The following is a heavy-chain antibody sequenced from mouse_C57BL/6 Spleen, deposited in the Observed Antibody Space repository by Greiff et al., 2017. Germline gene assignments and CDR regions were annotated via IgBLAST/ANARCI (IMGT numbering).Heavy chain of an antibody. V-gene: IGHV1-81*01. D-gene: IGHD2-4*01. CDR2: IYPRSGNT. Sequence: VKLQESGAELARPGASVKLSCKASGYTFTSYGISWVKQRTGQGLEWIGEIYPRSGNTYYNEKFKGKATLTADKSSSTAYMELRSLTSEDSAVYFCASPFYYDYDEGYYAMDYWGQGTSVTVSA. CDR1: GYTFTSYG. CDR3: ASPFYYDYDEGYYAMDY. J-gene: IGHJ4*01.